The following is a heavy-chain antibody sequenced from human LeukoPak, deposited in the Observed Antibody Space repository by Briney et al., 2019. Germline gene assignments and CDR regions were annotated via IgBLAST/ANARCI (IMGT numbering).Heavy chain of an antibody. Sequence: PGGSLRLSCAASGFTFSSYWMHWVRQAPGKGLVWVSRINTDGSSTSYADSVKGRFTISRDNAKNTLYLQMNSLRPEDTAVYYCARTRTYYYDSSGYSKPTFDYWGQGTLVTVSS. CDR3: ARTRTYYYDSSGYSKPTFDY. V-gene: IGHV3-74*01. J-gene: IGHJ4*02. CDR2: INTDGSST. CDR1: GFTFSSYW. D-gene: IGHD3-22*01.